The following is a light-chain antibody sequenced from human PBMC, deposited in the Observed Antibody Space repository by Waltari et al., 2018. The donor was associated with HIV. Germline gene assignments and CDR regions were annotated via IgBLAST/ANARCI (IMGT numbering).Light chain of an antibody. CDR2: FDN. CDR1: NIGATR. J-gene: IGLJ1*01. CDR3: QVWDHLVDHPV. Sequence: YVLTHEPSVSVAPGTTAPITCGGDNIGATRVHWYRQRPGLAPCLFLSFDNDRPSGIPDRFSGSKCADTATLTIDSVEAGDEADYFCQVWDHLVDHPVFGPGTRITVL. V-gene: IGLV3-21*03.